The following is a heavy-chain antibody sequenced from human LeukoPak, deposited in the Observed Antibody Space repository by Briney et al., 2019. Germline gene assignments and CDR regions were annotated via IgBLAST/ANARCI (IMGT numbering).Heavy chain of an antibody. CDR3: ARDTLYDYVWGSYRYSPSGFDY. CDR1: GFSFSSYN. Sequence: KPGGSLRLSCAASGFSFSSYNMNWVRLTPGKGLEWVSSITSSSTYTFYADSVKGRFTISRDNAKNSLYLQMNSLRAEDTAVYYCARDTLYDYVWGSYRYSPSGFDYWGQGTLVTASS. CDR2: ITSSSTYT. D-gene: IGHD3-16*02. V-gene: IGHV3-21*01. J-gene: IGHJ4*02.